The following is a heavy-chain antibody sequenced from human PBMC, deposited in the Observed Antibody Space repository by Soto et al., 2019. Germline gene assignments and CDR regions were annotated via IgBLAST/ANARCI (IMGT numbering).Heavy chain of an antibody. Sequence: GGSLRPSCAASGFTLSDYYMSWIRQAPGKGLEWVSYISSSGSTMYYADSVKGRFTISRDNAKNSLYLQMNSLRAEDTAVYYCAVDYSNLGFDYWGQGTLVTVSS. CDR3: AVDYSNLGFDY. CDR1: GFTLSDYY. D-gene: IGHD4-4*01. V-gene: IGHV3-11*01. J-gene: IGHJ4*02. CDR2: ISSSGSTM.